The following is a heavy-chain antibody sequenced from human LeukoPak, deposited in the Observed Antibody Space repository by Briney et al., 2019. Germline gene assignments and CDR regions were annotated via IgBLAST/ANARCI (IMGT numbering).Heavy chain of an antibody. D-gene: IGHD3-22*01. J-gene: IGHJ5*02. V-gene: IGHV4-34*01. Sequence: PSETLSLTCAVYGGSFSGYYWSWIRQPPGKGLEWIGEINHSGSTNYNPSLKSRVTISVDTSKNQFSLKLSSVTAADTAVYYCARASSYYYDSSGSNWFDPWGQGTLVTVSS. CDR3: ARASSYYYDSSGSNWFDP. CDR1: GGSFSGYY. CDR2: INHSGST.